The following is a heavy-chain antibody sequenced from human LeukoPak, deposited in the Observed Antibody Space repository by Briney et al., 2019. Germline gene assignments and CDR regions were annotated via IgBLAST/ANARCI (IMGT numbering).Heavy chain of an antibody. CDR3: AKAELESGSGSYLLLS. D-gene: IGHD3-10*01. J-gene: IGHJ5*02. CDR1: GFTFSSYA. CDR2: ISGSGGST. Sequence: PGGALRLSCAASGFTFSSYAMSWVRQAPGKGLEWVSAISGSGGSTYYADSVKGRFTISRDNSKNTLYLQMNSLRAEDTAVYYCAKAELESGSGSYLLLSWGQGPLVTVSS. V-gene: IGHV3-23*01.